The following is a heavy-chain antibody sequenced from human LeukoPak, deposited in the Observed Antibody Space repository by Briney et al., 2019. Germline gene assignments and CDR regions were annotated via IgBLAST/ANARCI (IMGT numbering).Heavy chain of an antibody. CDR1: GGSFSGYY. CDR2: INHSGST. D-gene: IGHD3-10*01. Sequence: SETLSLTCAVYGGSFSGYYWSWIRQPPGKGLEWIGEINHSGSTNYNPSLKSRVTISVDTSKNQFSLKLSSVTAVDTAVYYCARQGYGSGRPYFDYWGQGTLVTVSS. CDR3: ARQGYGSGRPYFDY. J-gene: IGHJ4*02. V-gene: IGHV4-34*01.